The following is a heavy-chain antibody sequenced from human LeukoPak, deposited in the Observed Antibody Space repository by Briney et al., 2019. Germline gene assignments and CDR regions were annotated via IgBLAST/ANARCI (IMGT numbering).Heavy chain of an antibody. Sequence: ASVKVSCKASGYTFTGYCMHWVRQAPGQGLEWMGWINPNSGGTNYAQKFQGWVTMTRDTSISTAYMELSRLRSDDTAVYYCARERDYDSSGLDYWGQGTLVTVSS. CDR2: INPNSGGT. CDR3: ARERDYDSSGLDY. V-gene: IGHV1-2*04. D-gene: IGHD3-22*01. J-gene: IGHJ4*02. CDR1: GYTFTGYC.